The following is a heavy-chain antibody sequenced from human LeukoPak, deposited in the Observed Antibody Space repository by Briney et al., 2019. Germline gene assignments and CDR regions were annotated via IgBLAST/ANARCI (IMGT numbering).Heavy chain of an antibody. J-gene: IGHJ4*02. CDR2: IKEDGSIR. CDR1: GFTFSWYW. Sequence: GGSLRLSCAASGFTFSWYWMSWVRQAPGKGLEWVANIKEDGSIRYYVDSVKGRLTISRDNAKSSVYLQVNSLRAEDTALYYCARIGYSSSSIDYWGQGTLVTVSS. CDR3: ARIGYSSSSIDY. D-gene: IGHD6-13*01. V-gene: IGHV3-7*01.